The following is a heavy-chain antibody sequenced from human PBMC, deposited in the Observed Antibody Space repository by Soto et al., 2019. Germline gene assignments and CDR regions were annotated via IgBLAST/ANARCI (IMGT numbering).Heavy chain of an antibody. D-gene: IGHD3-10*01. CDR2: IIPILGIA. CDR1: GGTFSSYT. J-gene: IGHJ4*01. V-gene: IGHV1-69*04. CDR3: ARESSGSSKNFDY. Sequence: SVKVSCKASGGTFSSYTISWVRQAPGQGLEWMGRIIPILGIANYAQKFQGRVTITADKSTSTAYMELSSLRSEDTAVYYCARESSGSSKNFDYWGQGGLVTVSS.